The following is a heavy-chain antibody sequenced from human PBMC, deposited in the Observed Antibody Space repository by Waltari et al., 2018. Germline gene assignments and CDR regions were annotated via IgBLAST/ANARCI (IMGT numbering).Heavy chain of an antibody. V-gene: IGHV4-34*01. CDR2: INHSGST. Sequence: QVQLQQWGAGLLKPSETLSLTCAVYGGSFSGYSWSWIRQPPGKGLEWIGEINHSGSTNYNPSLKSRVTISVDTSKNQFSLKLSSVTAADTAVYYCARTSSGYYFNYFDYWGQGTLVTVSS. J-gene: IGHJ4*02. D-gene: IGHD3-22*01. CDR1: GGSFSGYS. CDR3: ARTSSGYYFNYFDY.